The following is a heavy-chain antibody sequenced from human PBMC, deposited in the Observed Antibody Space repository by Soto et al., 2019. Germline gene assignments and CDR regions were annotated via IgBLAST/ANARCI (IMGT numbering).Heavy chain of an antibody. Sequence: QVQLVQSGAEVKKPGSSVKVSCKASGGTFSNFALISWVRQAPGQGLEWMGGIIPIDATVNYAQKFQCRITLTADDPTTTAYMDLGSLSSEDTAVYYRARDLLGFGYTYGAVWGQGTTVTVSS. CDR2: IIPIDATV. CDR1: GGTFSNFA. J-gene: IGHJ6*01. D-gene: IGHD3-10*01. V-gene: IGHV1-69*12. CDR3: ARDLLGFGYTYGAV.